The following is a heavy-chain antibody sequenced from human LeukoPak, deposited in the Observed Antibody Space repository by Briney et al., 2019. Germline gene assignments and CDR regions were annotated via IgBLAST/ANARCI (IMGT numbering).Heavy chain of an antibody. J-gene: IGHJ6*02. D-gene: IGHD4-23*01. Sequence: SETLSLTCIVSGGSISSISSNNYHWGWIRQPPGKGLEWIGSIYYSGSTYYNPSLKSRVTISVDTSKNQFSLKLSSVTAADTALYYCAREMGVVTAHGIDVWGQGTTVTVSS. CDR1: GGSISSISSNNYH. CDR2: IYYSGST. CDR3: AREMGVVTAHGIDV. V-gene: IGHV4-39*02.